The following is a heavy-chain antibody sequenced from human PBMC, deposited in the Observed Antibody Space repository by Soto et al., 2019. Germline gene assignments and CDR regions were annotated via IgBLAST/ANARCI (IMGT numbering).Heavy chain of an antibody. J-gene: IGHJ6*02. D-gene: IGHD3-10*01. CDR2: ISSSSSYI. CDR3: ARDGTGSYGVYYYYYGMDV. V-gene: IGHV3-21*01. Sequence: GGSLRLSCAASGFTFSSYSMNWVRQAPGKGLEWVSSISSSSSYIYYADSVKGRFTISRDNAKNSLYLQMNSLRAEDTAVYYCARDGTGSYGVYYYYYGMDVWGQGTTVTVSS. CDR1: GFTFSSYS.